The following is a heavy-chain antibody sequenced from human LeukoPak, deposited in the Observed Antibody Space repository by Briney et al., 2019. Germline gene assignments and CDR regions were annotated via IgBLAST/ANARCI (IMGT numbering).Heavy chain of an antibody. D-gene: IGHD3-9*01. CDR3: ATHYDVLTGYAAAAFDI. Sequence: SETLSLTCTVSGGSISPYYWSWIRQPPGRGLEWIGYIYYSGTTHYNPSLESRVTMSVDTSKNQFSLKLSSVTAADTAVYYCATHYDVLTGYAAAAFDIWGQGTMVTVSS. CDR1: GGSISPYY. J-gene: IGHJ3*02. CDR2: IYYSGTT. V-gene: IGHV4-59*08.